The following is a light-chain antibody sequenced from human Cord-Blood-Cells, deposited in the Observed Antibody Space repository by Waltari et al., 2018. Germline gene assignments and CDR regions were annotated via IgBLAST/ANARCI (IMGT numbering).Light chain of an antibody. CDR3: LQHNSYPFT. CDR2: AAS. CDR1: QCIRND. Sequence: DIQMTQSPSSPSASVGDRVTITCRAIQCIRNDLGWYKQKSGIAPERLIYAASSLQSGVPSRFSGSGSGTDFTLTISSLQPEDFATYYCLQHNSYPFTFGPGTKVDIK. J-gene: IGKJ3*01. V-gene: IGKV1-17*01.